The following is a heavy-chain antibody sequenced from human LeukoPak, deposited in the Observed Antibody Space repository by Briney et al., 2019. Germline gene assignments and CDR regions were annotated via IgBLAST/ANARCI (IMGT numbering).Heavy chain of an antibody. D-gene: IGHD2-21*02. CDR2: IKGDGSST. CDR3: IRELPGCGGDCLAY. CDR1: GFTFSSDW. Sequence: GGSLRLSCTASGFTFSSDWMHWVRHATGKGLVWVSRIKGDGSSTSYADSVEGRFTISRDNAKHTLYLQMNSLSVEDTALYYCIRELPGCGGDCLAYWGQGTVVTVSS. V-gene: IGHV3-74*01. J-gene: IGHJ4*02.